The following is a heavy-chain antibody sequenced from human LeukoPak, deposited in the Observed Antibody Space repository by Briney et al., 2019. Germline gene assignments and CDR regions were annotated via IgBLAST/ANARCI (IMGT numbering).Heavy chain of an antibody. CDR2: MFYSGST. Sequence: SETLSLTCTVSPGAISISGYYWSLIRQHPGKGLELIGYMFYSGSTYYNPSLKSRVTISVDTSKNQFSLKLSSVTAADTAVYYCARGDWVGYISSFVYWFDPWGQGTLVTVSS. J-gene: IGHJ5*02. CDR1: PGAISISGYY. D-gene: IGHD6-13*01. V-gene: IGHV4-31*03. CDR3: ARGDWVGYISSFVYWFDP.